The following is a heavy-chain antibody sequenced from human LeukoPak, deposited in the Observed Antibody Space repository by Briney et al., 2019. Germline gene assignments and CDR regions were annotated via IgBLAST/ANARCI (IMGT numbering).Heavy chain of an antibody. J-gene: IGHJ6*02. D-gene: IGHD2-15*01. CDR2: ISAYNGNT. V-gene: IGHV1-18*01. Sequence: GASVKVSCKASGYTFTSYGISWVRQSPGQGLEWMGWISAYNGNTNYAQKLQGRVTMTTDTSTSTAYMELRSLRSDDTAVYYCARDRPLDFYCSGGSCYSDYYYYYGMDVWGQGTTVTVSS. CDR3: ARDRPLDFYCSGGSCYSDYYYYYGMDV. CDR1: GYTFTSYG.